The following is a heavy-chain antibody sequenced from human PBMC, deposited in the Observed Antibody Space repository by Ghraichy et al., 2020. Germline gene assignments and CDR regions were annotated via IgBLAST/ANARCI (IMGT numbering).Heavy chain of an antibody. V-gene: IGHV4-39*01. Sequence: SETLSLTCTVSGGSISSSSYYWGWIRQPPGKGLEWIGSIYYSGSTYYNPSLKSRVTISVDTSKNQFSLKLSSVTAADTAVYYCARQNPQQLVLHWGQGTLVTVSS. J-gene: IGHJ4*02. CDR2: IYYSGST. CDR3: ARQNPQQLVLH. CDR1: GGSISSSSYY. D-gene: IGHD6-13*01.